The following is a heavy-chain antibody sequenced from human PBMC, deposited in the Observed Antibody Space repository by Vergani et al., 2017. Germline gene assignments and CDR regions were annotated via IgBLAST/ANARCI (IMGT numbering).Heavy chain of an antibody. CDR2: IWYDGSNK. D-gene: IGHD6-6*01. J-gene: IGHJ4*02. CDR1: GFTFSSYG. Sequence: QVQLVESVGGVVQPGRSLRLSCAASGFTFSSYGMHWVRQAPGKGLGWVAVIWYDGSNKYYADSVKGRFTISRDNSKNTLYLQMNSLRGEDTAVYYCARDPGLGVIAARYPDYWGQGTLVTVSS. V-gene: IGHV3-33*01. CDR3: ARDPGLGVIAARYPDY.